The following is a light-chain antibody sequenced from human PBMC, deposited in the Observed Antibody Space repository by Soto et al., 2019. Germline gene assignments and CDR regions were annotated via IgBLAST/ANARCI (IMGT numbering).Light chain of an antibody. J-gene: IGLJ2*01. Sequence: QSVLTQPASVSGSPGQAITISCTGTSSDVAGYNYVSWYQQHPGKAPKLMLYEVSNRPSGVSNRFSGSKSGNTASLTISGLQAEDEADYYCSSYTSSTSVVFGGGTKLTVL. CDR3: SSYTSSTSVV. V-gene: IGLV2-14*01. CDR2: EVS. CDR1: SSDVAGYNY.